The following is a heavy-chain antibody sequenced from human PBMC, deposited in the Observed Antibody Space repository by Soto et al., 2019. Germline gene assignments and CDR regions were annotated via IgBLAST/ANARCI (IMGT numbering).Heavy chain of an antibody. D-gene: IGHD4-17*01. J-gene: IGHJ4*02. V-gene: IGHV3-23*01. CDR1: GFTFSSYA. CDR2: ISGSGGST. CDR3: AKDPHLTRLLPGSE. Sequence: PGGSLRLSCAASGFTFSSYAMSWVRQAPGKGLEWVSAISGSGGSTYYADCVKGRFTISRDNSKNTLYLQMNSLRAEDTAVYYCAKDPHLTRLLPGSEWGQGTLVTVSS.